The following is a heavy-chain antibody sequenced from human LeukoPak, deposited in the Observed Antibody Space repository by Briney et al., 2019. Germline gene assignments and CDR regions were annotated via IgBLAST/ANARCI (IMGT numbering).Heavy chain of an antibody. D-gene: IGHD3-22*01. Sequence: GASVKVSCKASGYTLTSYAMHWVRQAPGQRLEWMGWINAGNGNTKYSQKFQGRVTITRDTSASTAYMELSSLRSEDTAVYYCARGAYYYDSSGYSAYDYWGQGTLVTVSS. CDR3: ARGAYYYDSSGYSAYDY. V-gene: IGHV1-3*01. CDR1: GYTLTSYA. J-gene: IGHJ4*02. CDR2: INAGNGNT.